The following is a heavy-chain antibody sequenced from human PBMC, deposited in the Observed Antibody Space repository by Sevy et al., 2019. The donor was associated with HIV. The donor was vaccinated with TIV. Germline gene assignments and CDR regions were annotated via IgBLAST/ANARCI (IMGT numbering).Heavy chain of an antibody. J-gene: IGHJ4*02. D-gene: IGHD3-22*01. CDR3: AITKDYYDSSGCPFDY. Sequence: ASVKVSCKVSGYTLSQVSMHWVRQVPGKGLEWMGSFDPEDGETIYAQKFQGRLTMTEDTSTDTAYMELSSLKSEETAGFYCAITKDYYDSSGCPFDYWGQGTLVTVSS. CDR2: FDPEDGET. V-gene: IGHV1-24*01. CDR1: GYTLSQVS.